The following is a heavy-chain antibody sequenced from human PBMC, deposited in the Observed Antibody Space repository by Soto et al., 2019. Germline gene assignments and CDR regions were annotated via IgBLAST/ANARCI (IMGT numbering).Heavy chain of an antibody. CDR2: IYSSGKT. CDR3: ARERTYQMFGDDALDF. CDR1: GGSLNNYN. Sequence: SETLSLTCTVSGGSLNNYNWNWIRQSAGTGLEWIGRIYSSGKTYYNPSLKSRVTLSLDMLNNQFSLKVTSVTAADTAMYYCARERTYQMFGDDALDFWGLGTMVTAS. D-gene: IGHD2-2*01. V-gene: IGHV4-4*07. J-gene: IGHJ3*01.